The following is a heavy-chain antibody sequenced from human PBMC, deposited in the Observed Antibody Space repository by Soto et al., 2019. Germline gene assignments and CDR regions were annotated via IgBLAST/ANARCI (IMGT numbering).Heavy chain of an antibody. Sequence: QVQLVESGGGVVQPGRSLRLSCSASGFIFGTYGMDWVRQAPGKGLEWVAVISYDGNKEFYADSVKGRFTISRDNFRNTLYLHMNSLKPEDTAMYYCAKETATSVDYYYFYGLDVWGPGTTVSVSS. J-gene: IGHJ6*02. CDR3: AKETATSVDYYYFYGLDV. V-gene: IGHV3-30*18. CDR1: GFIFGTYG. D-gene: IGHD1-1*01. CDR2: ISYDGNKE.